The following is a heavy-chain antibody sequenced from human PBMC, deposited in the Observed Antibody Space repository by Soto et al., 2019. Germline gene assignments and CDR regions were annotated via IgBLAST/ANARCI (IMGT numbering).Heavy chain of an antibody. CDR1: GFTFSSYS. CDR2: ITSSGTTV. J-gene: IGHJ4*02. V-gene: IGHV3-48*02. CDR3: ARGSSNWAYYFDF. Sequence: EVHLVESGGGLVQPGGSLRLSCAASGFTFSSYSLNWVRQAPGKGLEWVSYITSSGTTVYYADSVMGRFTISRVNAKKSLYLQMNSLRDDDTAVYYCARGSSNWAYYFDFWGQGTMVTVSS. D-gene: IGHD6-13*01.